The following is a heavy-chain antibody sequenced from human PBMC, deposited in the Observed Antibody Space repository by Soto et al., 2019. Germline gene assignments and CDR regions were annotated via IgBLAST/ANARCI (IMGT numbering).Heavy chain of an antibody. V-gene: IGHV3-21*01. Sequence: GGSLRLSCAASGFTFSSYSMNWVRQAPGKGLEWVSSISSSSSYIYYADSVKGRFTISRDNAKNSLYLQMNSLRAEDTAVYYCARDLVATTNSVAGTGDYWGQGTLVTVSS. CDR2: ISSSSSYI. J-gene: IGHJ4*02. CDR1: GFTFSSYS. CDR3: ARDLVATTNSVAGTGDY. D-gene: IGHD6-19*01.